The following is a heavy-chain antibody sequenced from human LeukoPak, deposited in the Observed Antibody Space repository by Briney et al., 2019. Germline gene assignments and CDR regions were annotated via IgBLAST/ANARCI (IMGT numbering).Heavy chain of an antibody. CDR3: AKDVCTSPRCLLYSDS. D-gene: IGHD2-8*01. V-gene: IGHV3-48*01. CDR1: GFTFSSYS. J-gene: IGHJ4*02. CDR2: ISSSSSTI. Sequence: GGSLRLSCAASGFTFSSYSMNWVRQAPGKGLEWVSYISSSSSTIYYADSVKGRFTISRDNAKNSLYLQMNRLRVEDTAVYFCAKDVCTSPRCLLYSDSWGQGTLVTVSS.